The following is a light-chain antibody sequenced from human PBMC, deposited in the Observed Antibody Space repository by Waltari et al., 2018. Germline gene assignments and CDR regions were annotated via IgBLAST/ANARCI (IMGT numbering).Light chain of an antibody. CDR2: STS. Sequence: DIQMTQSPSSLSASVGDTVTITCRASQSSSSSLAWYQQKPGKAPKLLIYSTSSLQSGVPSRYRASKAGTDVTLTISSLQPEDIGSYDCQQNYSYPRTFGQGTKVESK. V-gene: IGKV1-17*01. CDR1: QSSSSS. J-gene: IGKJ1*01. CDR3: QQNYSYPRT.